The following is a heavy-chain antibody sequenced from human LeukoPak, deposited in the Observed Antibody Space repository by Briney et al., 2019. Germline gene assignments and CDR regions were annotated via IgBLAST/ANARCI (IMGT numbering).Heavy chain of an antibody. CDR2: MNPNSGNT. CDR3: ATYQYIWKYFDY. Sequence: ASVKVSCKASGYTFTSYDINWVRRATGQGLEWMGWMNPNSGNTGYAQKFQGRVTMTRNTSISTAYMELSSLRSEDTAVYYCATYQYIWKYFDYWGQGTLLTVSS. J-gene: IGHJ4*02. D-gene: IGHD1-1*01. V-gene: IGHV1-8*01. CDR1: GYTFTSYD.